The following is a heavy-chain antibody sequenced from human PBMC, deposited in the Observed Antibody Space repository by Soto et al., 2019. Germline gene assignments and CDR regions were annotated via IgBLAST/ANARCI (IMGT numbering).Heavy chain of an antibody. Sequence: PSEALSLTCTVSGGSISSSSYYWGWIRQPPGKGLEWIGSIYYSGSTYYNPSLKSRVTISVDTSKNQFSLKLSSVTAEDTAVYQCVRDYYHISGSHYDIPLDSWGQGTLVTVSS. V-gene: IGHV4-39*07. CDR2: IYYSGST. CDR1: GGSISSSSYY. D-gene: IGHD3-10*01. J-gene: IGHJ4*02. CDR3: VRDYYHISGSHYDIPLDS.